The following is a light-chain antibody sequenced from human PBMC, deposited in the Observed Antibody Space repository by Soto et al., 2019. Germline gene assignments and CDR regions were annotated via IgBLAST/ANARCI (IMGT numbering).Light chain of an antibody. Sequence: QSVLTQPPSVSGAPGQRVTISCTGSSSNIGARYDVHWYQQLPGTAPKLLIYGNSNRPSGVPDRFSGSKSGTSASLAITGLQAEDEADYYCQSYHSSLNAVVFGGGTKLTVL. CDR3: QSYHSSLNAVV. CDR1: SSNIGARYD. CDR2: GNS. J-gene: IGLJ2*01. V-gene: IGLV1-40*01.